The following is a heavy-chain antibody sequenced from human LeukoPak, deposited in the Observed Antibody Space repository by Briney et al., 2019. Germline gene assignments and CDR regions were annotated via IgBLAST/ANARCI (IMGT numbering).Heavy chain of an antibody. V-gene: IGHV3-7*01. CDR1: GFIFGNTW. J-gene: IGHJ4*02. Sequence: GGSLRLSCAASGFIFGNTWMTWIRQAPGRAPEWVAIINEHETVKWDVESVRGRFTVSRDNAKNTLSLQMNSLRVEDTAVYYCARGSGRQSLEDKLWGQGNMVTVSP. CDR2: INEHETVK. CDR3: ARGSGRQSLEDKL. D-gene: IGHD1-1*01.